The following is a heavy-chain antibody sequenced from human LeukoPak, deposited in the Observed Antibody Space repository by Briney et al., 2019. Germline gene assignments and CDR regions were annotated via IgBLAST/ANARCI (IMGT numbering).Heavy chain of an antibody. V-gene: IGHV1-69*13. Sequence: SVKVSCKASGGTFSSYAISWVRQAPGQGLEWMGGIIPIFGTANYAQKFQGRVTITADESTSTAYMELSSLRSEDTVVYCCAVGATKVRYFDYWGQGTLVTVSS. CDR3: AVGATKVRYFDY. CDR2: IIPIFGTA. J-gene: IGHJ4*02. D-gene: IGHD1-26*01. CDR1: GGTFSSYA.